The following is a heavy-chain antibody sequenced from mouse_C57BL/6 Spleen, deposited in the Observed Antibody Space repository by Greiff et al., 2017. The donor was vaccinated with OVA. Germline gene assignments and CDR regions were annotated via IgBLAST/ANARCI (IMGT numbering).Heavy chain of an antibody. CDR3: ASDGSVYAMDY. CDR2: IYPGDGDT. J-gene: IGHJ4*01. CDR1: GYAFSSYW. D-gene: IGHD2-3*01. V-gene: IGHV1-80*01. Sequence: QVQLQQSGAELVKPGASVKISCKASGYAFSSYWMNWVKQRPGKGLEWIGKIYPGDGDTNYKGKFKGKATLTADKSSSTAYMQLSSLTSEDSAVYFCASDGSVYAMDYWGQGTSVTVSS.